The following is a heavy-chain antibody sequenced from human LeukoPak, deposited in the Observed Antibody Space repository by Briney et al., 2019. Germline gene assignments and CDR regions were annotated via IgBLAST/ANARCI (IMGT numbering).Heavy chain of an antibody. CDR3: ARDSAELDY. D-gene: IGHD1-26*01. CDR1: GSTFSIYS. Sequence: PGGSLRLSCAASGSTFSIYSMNWVRQAPGKGLEWVSSISSSSSYIHYTDSVKGRFTISRDNAKNSLYLQMSSLTAEGTALYYCARDSAELDYWGQGTLVTVSS. CDR2: ISSSSSYI. J-gene: IGHJ4*02. V-gene: IGHV3-21*01.